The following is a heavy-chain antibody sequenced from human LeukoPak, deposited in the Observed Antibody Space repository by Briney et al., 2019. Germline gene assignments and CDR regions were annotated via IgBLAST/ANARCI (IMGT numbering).Heavy chain of an antibody. CDR2: IDPNNGDT. CDR1: AYTFTGYY. V-gene: IGHV1-2*02. CDR3: ARRSRNGLDAFDI. J-gene: IGHJ3*02. D-gene: IGHD2-8*01. Sequence: ASVKVSCKASAYTFTGYYLHWVRQAPGQGLEWMGWIDPNNGDTNYAQKFQGRVTMTRDRSISTAYMEVSRLTPDDTAVYYRARRSRNGLDAFDIWGLGTMVTVSS.